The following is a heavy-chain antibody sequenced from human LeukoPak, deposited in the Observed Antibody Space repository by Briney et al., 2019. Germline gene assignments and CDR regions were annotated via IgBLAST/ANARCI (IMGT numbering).Heavy chain of an antibody. D-gene: IGHD6-19*01. V-gene: IGHV3-23*01. CDR1: GLTFSRYA. CDR2: ISESGTGT. J-gene: IGHJ4*02. CDR3: AKTWDTSGWYIDY. Sequence: LSGGSLRLSCAVSGLTFSRYAMSWVRQAPVKGLEWVSAISESGTGTYYADSVKGRFTVSRDKSKNTLHLQMNSLRAEDTAVYYCAKTWDTSGWYIDYWGLGTLVTVSS.